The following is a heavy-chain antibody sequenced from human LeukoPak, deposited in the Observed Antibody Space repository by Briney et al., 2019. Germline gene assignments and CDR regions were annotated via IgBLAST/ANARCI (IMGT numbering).Heavy chain of an antibody. CDR2: INHSGST. Sequence: PGGSLRLSCAASGFTFSSYAMSWVRQAPGKGLEWIGEINHSGSTNYNPSLKSRVTISVDTSKNQFSLKLSSVTAADTAVYYCARGTTLRNFDYWGQGTLVTVSS. J-gene: IGHJ4*02. CDR1: GFTFSSYA. D-gene: IGHD2-15*01. CDR3: ARGTTLRNFDY. V-gene: IGHV4-34*01.